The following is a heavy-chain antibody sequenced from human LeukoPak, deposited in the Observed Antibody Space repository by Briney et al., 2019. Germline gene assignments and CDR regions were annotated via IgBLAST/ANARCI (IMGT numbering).Heavy chain of an antibody. CDR2: ISGSGGST. CDR1: GFTFSSYA. V-gene: IGHV3-23*01. D-gene: IGHD6-13*01. Sequence: PGGSLRLSCAASGFTFSSYAMSWVRQAPGKGLEWVSAISGSGGSTYYADSVKGRFTISRDNSKNTLYLQMNSLRAEDTALYYCAKDRYSSSWRLFDYWGQGTLVTVSS. CDR3: AKDRYSSSWRLFDY. J-gene: IGHJ4*02.